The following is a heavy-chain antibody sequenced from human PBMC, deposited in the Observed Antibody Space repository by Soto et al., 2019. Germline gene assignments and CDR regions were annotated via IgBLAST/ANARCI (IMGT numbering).Heavy chain of an antibody. Sequence: GGSLRLSCAASGFTFNNYAMTWVRQAPGKGPEWVSGFRSSGDDGTTYYADSVKGRFTISRDNSKNTLFLQMNSLRAEDTAIYYCAKKVNSGSGSQYFDYWGQGTLVTVSS. CDR3: AKKVNSGSGSQYFDY. J-gene: IGHJ4*02. D-gene: IGHD3-10*01. V-gene: IGHV3-23*01. CDR1: GFTFNNYA. CDR2: FRSSGDDGTT.